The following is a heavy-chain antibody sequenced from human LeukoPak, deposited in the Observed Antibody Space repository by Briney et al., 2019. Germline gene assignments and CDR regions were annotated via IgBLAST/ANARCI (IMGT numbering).Heavy chain of an antibody. CDR1: GGSISSSSYY. CDR2: IYYSGST. CDR3: ARWGRRGFFDY. V-gene: IGHV4-39*07. D-gene: IGHD7-27*01. J-gene: IGHJ4*02. Sequence: SETLSLTCTVSGGSISSSSYYWGWIRQPPGKGLEGIGSIYYSGSTNYNPSLKSRVPISVDTSKNQFSLKLSSVTAADTAVYYCARWGRRGFFDYWGQGTLVTVSS.